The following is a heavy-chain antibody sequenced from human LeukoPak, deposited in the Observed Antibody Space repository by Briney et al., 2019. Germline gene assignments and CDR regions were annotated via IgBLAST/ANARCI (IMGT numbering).Heavy chain of an antibody. V-gene: IGHV3-66*01. CDR3: AKDPPQGSLDF. CDR2: IYTSGIT. CDR1: GFIVSTSY. J-gene: IGHJ4*02. Sequence: GGSLRLSCTASGFIVSTSYMSWVRQAPEKGLEWVSVIYTSGITYYADSVRGRFIISRDNAKNLLYLQMNSLRAEDTAVYYCAKDPPQGSLDFWGQGTLVTVSS.